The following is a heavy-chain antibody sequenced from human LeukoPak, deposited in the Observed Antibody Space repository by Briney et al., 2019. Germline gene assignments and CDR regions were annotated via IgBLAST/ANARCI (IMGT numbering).Heavy chain of an antibody. Sequence: PSETLSLTCTVSGGSISSYYWSWIRQPPGKGLEWIGYIYYSGSTNYNPSLKSRVTISVETSKNQFSLKLRSVTAADTAVYYCARSRDGYNINWFDPWGEGALVTVSS. CDR2: IYYSGST. CDR1: GGSISSYY. J-gene: IGHJ5*02. CDR3: ARSRDGYNINWFDP. D-gene: IGHD5-24*01. V-gene: IGHV4-59*01.